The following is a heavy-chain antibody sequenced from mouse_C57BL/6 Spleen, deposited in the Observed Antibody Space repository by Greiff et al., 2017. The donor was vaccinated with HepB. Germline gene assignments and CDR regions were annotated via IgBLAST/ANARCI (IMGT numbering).Heavy chain of an antibody. J-gene: IGHJ4*01. CDR1: GFTFSSYG. Sequence: EVKVVESGGDLVKPGGSLKLSCAASGFTFSSYGMSWVRQTPDKRLEWVATISSGGSYTYYPDSVKGRFTMSRDNAKNTLYLQMSSLKSEDTAMYYCARHGYDGYYYAMDYWGQGTSVTVSS. D-gene: IGHD2-2*01. CDR3: ARHGYDGYYYAMDY. CDR2: ISSGGSYT. V-gene: IGHV5-6*01.